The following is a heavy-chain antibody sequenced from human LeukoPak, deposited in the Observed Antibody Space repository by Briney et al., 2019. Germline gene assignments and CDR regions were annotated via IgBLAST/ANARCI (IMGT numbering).Heavy chain of an antibody. Sequence: PGGSLRLSCAASGFTFSSYAMSWVRQAPGKGLEWVSAISGMGGSTYYADSVKGRFTISRDNSKNTLYLQMNSLRAEDTAVYYCAKDSLGYSSGFDAFDIWGQGTMVTVSS. CDR2: ISGMGGST. J-gene: IGHJ3*02. V-gene: IGHV3-23*01. CDR3: AKDSLGYSSGFDAFDI. D-gene: IGHD6-19*01. CDR1: GFTFSSYA.